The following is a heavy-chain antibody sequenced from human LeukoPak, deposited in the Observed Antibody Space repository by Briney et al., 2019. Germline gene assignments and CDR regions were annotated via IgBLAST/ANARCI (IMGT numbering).Heavy chain of an antibody. Sequence: GGSLRLSCAASGFTFSSFEMNWVRQAPGKGLEWGSYISSSGSTIYYADSVKGRFTISRDNVKNSLYLQMNSLRAEDTAVYYCARVAPYSSSWYGGSNYYYMDVWGKGTTVTVSS. CDR1: GFTFSSFE. V-gene: IGHV3-48*03. CDR3: ARVAPYSSSWYGGSNYYYMDV. J-gene: IGHJ6*03. D-gene: IGHD6-13*01. CDR2: ISSSGSTI.